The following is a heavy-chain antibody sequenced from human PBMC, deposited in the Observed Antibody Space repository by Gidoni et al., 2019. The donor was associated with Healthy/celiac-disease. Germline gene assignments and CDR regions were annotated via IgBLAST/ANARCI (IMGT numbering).Heavy chain of an antibody. Sequence: SGAEVKKPGASVKVSCKASGYTFTGYYMHWVRQAPGQGLEWMGWINPNSGGTNYAQKFQGRVTMTRDTSISTAYMALSRLRSDDTAVYYCARDRFGVSSGWYYFDYWGQGTLVTVSS. V-gene: IGHV1-2*02. D-gene: IGHD6-19*01. CDR2: INPNSGGT. CDR3: ARDRFGVSSGWYYFDY. CDR1: GYTFTGYY. J-gene: IGHJ4*02.